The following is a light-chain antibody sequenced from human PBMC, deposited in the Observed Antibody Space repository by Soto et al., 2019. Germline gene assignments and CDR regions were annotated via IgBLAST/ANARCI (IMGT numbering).Light chain of an antibody. CDR2: GAS. J-gene: IGKJ1*01. CDR1: QSVSSN. Sequence: EIVMTQSPATLSVSPGERATLSCRASQSVSSNLAWYQQKPGQAPRLLIYGASTRATGIPARFSGSGSGTDFTLTISSLLSEDFSVYYCQQYNNWLWTFGQGTKVEIK. CDR3: QQYNNWLWT. V-gene: IGKV3-15*01.